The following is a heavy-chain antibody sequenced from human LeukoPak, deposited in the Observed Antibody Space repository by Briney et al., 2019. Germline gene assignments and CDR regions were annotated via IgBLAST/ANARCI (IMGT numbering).Heavy chain of an antibody. Sequence: PGRSLRLSCAASGFTFSNYGMHWVRQAPGKGLEWVTFIWYDGSNKYYADSVKGRFTISRDNSKNTLYLEMNSLRADDTAVYYCARSGRGSSTDYFDYWGQGNLVTVSS. D-gene: IGHD2-2*01. CDR2: IWYDGSNK. V-gene: IGHV3-33*01. J-gene: IGHJ4*02. CDR3: ARSGRGSSTDYFDY. CDR1: GFTFSNYG.